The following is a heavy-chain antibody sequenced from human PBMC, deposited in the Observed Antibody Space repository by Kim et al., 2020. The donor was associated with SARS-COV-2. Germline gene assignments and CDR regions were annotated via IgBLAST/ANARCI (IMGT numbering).Heavy chain of an antibody. D-gene: IGHD5-12*01. Sequence: GGSLRLSCAASGFTFSSYAMTWVRQAPGKGLEWVSSITGSGGGTYYAVSVKGRFTISRDNSRNTVSLQMNSLTVEDTAVYYCSKGRSSGKVDWFDPFGQGTLVTVAS. V-gene: IGHV3-23*01. CDR3: SKGRSSGKVDWFDP. CDR1: GFTFSSYA. CDR2: ITGSGGGT. J-gene: IGHJ5*02.